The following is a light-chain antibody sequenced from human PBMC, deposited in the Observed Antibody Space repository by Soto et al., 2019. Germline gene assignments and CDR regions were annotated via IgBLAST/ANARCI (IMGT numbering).Light chain of an antibody. V-gene: IGLV4-69*01. Sequence: QPVLTQSPSASASLGASVKLTCTLSSGHSTYAIAWHQQQPEKGPRYLMKLNSDGSLTKGDGIPDRFSGSSSGAERHLTISSLQFEDEADYYCQTWGTAIHDVVFGGGTKLTVL. J-gene: IGLJ2*01. CDR3: QTWGTAIHDVV. CDR2: LNSDGSL. CDR1: SGHSTYA.